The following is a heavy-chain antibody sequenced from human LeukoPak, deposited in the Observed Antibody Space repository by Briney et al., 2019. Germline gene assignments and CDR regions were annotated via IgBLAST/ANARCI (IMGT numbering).Heavy chain of an antibody. CDR3: AKEGLGYGRYYFDY. Sequence: GGSLRLSCAASGFTFDDYAMHWVQQAPGKGLEWVSGISWNSGSIGYADSVKGRFTISRDNAKNPLYLQMNSLRAEDTALYYCAKEGLGYGRYYFDYWGQGTLVTVSS. CDR1: GFTFDDYA. V-gene: IGHV3-9*01. J-gene: IGHJ4*02. CDR2: ISWNSGSI. D-gene: IGHD3-16*01.